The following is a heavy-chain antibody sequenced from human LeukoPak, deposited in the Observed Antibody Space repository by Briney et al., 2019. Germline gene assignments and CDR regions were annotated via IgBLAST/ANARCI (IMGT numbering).Heavy chain of an antibody. Sequence: PSETLSLTCTVSGGSISSSSYYWGWIRQPPGKGLEWIGSSYYSGSTYYNPYLKSRLTMSVDTSKNQFSLKLTSVTAADTAVYHCARQGRYHDILTGPVGSYFDLWGQGTLVTVSS. D-gene: IGHD3-9*01. V-gene: IGHV4-39*01. CDR2: SYYSGST. CDR1: GGSISSSSYY. J-gene: IGHJ4*02. CDR3: ARQGRYHDILTGPVGSYFDL.